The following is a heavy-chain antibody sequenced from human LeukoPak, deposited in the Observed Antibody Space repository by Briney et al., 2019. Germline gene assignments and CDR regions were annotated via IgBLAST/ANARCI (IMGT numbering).Heavy chain of an antibody. V-gene: IGHV4-39*01. J-gene: IGHJ2*01. D-gene: IGHD3-22*01. CDR2: IYYSGST. CDR3: ARLDYYDSSGYLYWYFDL. Sequence: PSETLSLTCTVSGGSISSSSYYWGWIRQPPGTGLEWIGSIYYSGSTYYNPSLKSRVTISVDTSKNQFSLKLSSVSAADTAVYYCARLDYYDSSGYLYWYFDLWGRGTLVTVSS. CDR1: GGSISSSSYY.